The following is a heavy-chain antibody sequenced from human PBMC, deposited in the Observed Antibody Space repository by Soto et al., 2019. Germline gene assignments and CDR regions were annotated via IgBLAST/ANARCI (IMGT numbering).Heavy chain of an antibody. CDR1: GFTFSSYG. CDR3: ARDGYGYGQFDY. D-gene: IGHD5-18*01. J-gene: IGHJ4*02. V-gene: IGHV3-33*01. CDR2: IWYDGSKK. Sequence: QVQLVESGGGVVQPGRSLRLSCAASGFTFSSYGMHWVRQAPGKGLGWVGVIWYDGSKKYYADSVKGRFTISRDNSKNTLYLQMNSLRAEETAVYHCARDGYGYGQFDYWGQGTLVTVSS.